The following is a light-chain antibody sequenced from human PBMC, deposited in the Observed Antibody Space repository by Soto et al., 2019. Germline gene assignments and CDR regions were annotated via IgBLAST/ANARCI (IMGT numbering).Light chain of an antibody. J-gene: IGKJ4*01. CDR1: QGISSA. Sequence: AIQLTQSPSSLSASVGDRVTVTCRASQGISSALAWYQQGPGKAPKLLIYDASSLQSGVPSRFSGSGSGTDFTLTISSLQPEDSATYYCQQFYSDTLTFGGGTKVEIK. CDR2: DAS. CDR3: QQFYSDTLT. V-gene: IGKV1-13*02.